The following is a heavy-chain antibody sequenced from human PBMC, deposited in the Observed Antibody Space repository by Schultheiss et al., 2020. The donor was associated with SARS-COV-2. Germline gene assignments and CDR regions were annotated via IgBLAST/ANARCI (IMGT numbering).Heavy chain of an antibody. Sequence: SETLSLTCAVSGSSISSDYYWGWIRQPAGKGLEWIGRIYTSGSNNYNPSLKSRVTISVDTSKNQFSLKLSSVTAADTAVYYCARAHSTRRVVVVAATVSRLGWYDPWGQGALVTVSS. CDR3: ARAHSTRRVVVVAATVSRLGWYDP. CDR2: IYTSGSN. D-gene: IGHD2-15*01. J-gene: IGHJ5*02. V-gene: IGHV4-4*07. CDR1: GSSISSDYY.